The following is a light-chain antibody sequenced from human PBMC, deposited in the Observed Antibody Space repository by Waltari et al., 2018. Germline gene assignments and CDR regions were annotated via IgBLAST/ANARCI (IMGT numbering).Light chain of an antibody. V-gene: IGKV1-39*01. Sequence: IQMTQSPSSLSASVGDRVTITCRASQSISSNLNWYQQNPGKAPKLLIYAASSLQSGVPSRFSGSGSETDFTLTISSLQPEDFATYYCQQSYSTPYTFGQGTKLEIK. CDR1: QSISSN. CDR2: AAS. J-gene: IGKJ2*01. CDR3: QQSYSTPYT.